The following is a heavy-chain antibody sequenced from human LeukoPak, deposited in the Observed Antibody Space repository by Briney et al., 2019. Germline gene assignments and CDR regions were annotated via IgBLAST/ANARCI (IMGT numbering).Heavy chain of an antibody. V-gene: IGHV4-59*01. CDR2: IYYSGST. CDR1: GGSIRSYY. CDR3: AREVGSGTRYYHYGMDV. J-gene: IGHJ6*02. D-gene: IGHD3-10*01. Sequence: SETLSLTCTVSGGSIRSYYWSWIRQPPGKGLEWIGYIYYSGSTNYNPSLKSRVTISVDTSKNQFSLKPSSVTAADTAVYYCAREVGSGTRYYHYGMDVWGQGTTVTVSS.